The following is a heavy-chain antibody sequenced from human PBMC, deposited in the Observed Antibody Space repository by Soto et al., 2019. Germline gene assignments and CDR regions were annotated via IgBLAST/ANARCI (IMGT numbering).Heavy chain of an antibody. Sequence: GSVKVSRKASGYTLTRYGISWVGQAPGQGLEWMGWISAYNGNTNYAQKLQGRVTMTTDTSTSTAYMELRSLRSDDTAVYYCARDPGNYGDIDAFDIWGQGTMVTVSS. CDR2: ISAYNGNT. D-gene: IGHD4-17*01. CDR3: ARDPGNYGDIDAFDI. J-gene: IGHJ3*02. V-gene: IGHV1-18*01. CDR1: GYTLTRYG.